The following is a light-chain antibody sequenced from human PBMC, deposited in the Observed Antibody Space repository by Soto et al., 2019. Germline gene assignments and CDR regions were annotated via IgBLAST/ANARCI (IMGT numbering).Light chain of an antibody. CDR3: MQALQTPWT. V-gene: IGKV2-28*01. Sequence: IVMTQNTLSLPVTPGEPASISCRSSQSLLHSNGYNYLDWYLQKPGQSPQLLIYLGSNRASGVPDRFSGSGSGTDFTLKISRVEAEDVGVYYCMQALQTPWTFGQGTKVDIK. CDR1: QSLLHSNGYNY. CDR2: LGS. J-gene: IGKJ1*01.